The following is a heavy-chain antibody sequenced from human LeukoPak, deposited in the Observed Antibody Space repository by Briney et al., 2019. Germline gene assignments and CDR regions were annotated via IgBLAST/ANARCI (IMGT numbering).Heavy chain of an antibody. Sequence: GGSLKLSCAASGFTFDDYGMSWVRQAPGKGLEWVSGINWNGGSTGYADSVKGRFTISGDNAKNSLYLQMNSLRAEDTALYYCARGGKAMVTLSYYYYYMDVWGKGTTVTVSS. V-gene: IGHV3-20*04. CDR1: GFTFDDYG. CDR2: INWNGGST. CDR3: ARGGKAMVTLSYYYYYMDV. J-gene: IGHJ6*03. D-gene: IGHD5-18*01.